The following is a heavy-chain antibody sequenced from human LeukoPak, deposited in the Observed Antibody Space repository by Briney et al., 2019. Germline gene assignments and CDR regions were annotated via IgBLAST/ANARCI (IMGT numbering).Heavy chain of an antibody. D-gene: IGHD2-15*01. CDR3: ARDGRLLNYNMDV. CDR1: GFTLSGYS. V-gene: IGHV3-21*01. J-gene: IGHJ6*03. CDR2: ISSSSSYI. Sequence: GGSLRLSCAASGFTLSGYSMNWVRQAPGKGLGWVSSISSSSSYIYYADSVKGRFTISRDNAKKSMYLQMNSLRAEDTAVYYCARDGRLLNYNMDVWGKGTTVTVSS.